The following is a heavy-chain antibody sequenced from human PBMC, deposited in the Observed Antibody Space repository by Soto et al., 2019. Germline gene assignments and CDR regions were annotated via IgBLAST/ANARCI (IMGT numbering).Heavy chain of an antibody. CDR1: RLGLTSKY. V-gene: IGHV1-46*01. Sequence: GAPAKPSSKAPRLGLTSKYLHWVRQAPGQGLEWMGIINPSGGSTSYAQKFQGRVTMTRDTSTSTVYMELSSLRSEDTAVYYCSRDTLQNWGQGTLVTVSS. CDR2: INPSGGST. CDR3: SRDTLQN. J-gene: IGHJ4*02.